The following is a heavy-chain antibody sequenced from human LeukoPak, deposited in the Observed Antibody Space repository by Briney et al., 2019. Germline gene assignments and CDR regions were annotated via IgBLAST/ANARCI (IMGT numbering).Heavy chain of an antibody. CDR2: IFYSGTT. Sequence: SETLSLTCTVCGGSISSNSYYWGWIRQPPGKGREWIGSIFYSGTTYNNPSLKSRVTISVDTSKTQFSLNLNSVTAADTAVYYCARGNILYWFFDLWGRGTLVTFSS. D-gene: IGHD2/OR15-2a*01. CDR3: ARGNILYWFFDL. V-gene: IGHV4-39*01. J-gene: IGHJ2*01. CDR1: GGSISSNSYY.